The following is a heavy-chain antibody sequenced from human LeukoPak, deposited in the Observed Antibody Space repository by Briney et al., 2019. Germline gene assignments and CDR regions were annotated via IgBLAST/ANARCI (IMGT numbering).Heavy chain of an antibody. CDR3: ARGGRYDFWSGYSLYYFDY. V-gene: IGHV4-30-4*08. CDR1: GGSISSGDYY. J-gene: IGHJ4*02. CDR2: IYYSGST. D-gene: IGHD3-3*01. Sequence: SQTLSLTCTVSGGSISSGDYYWSWIRQPPGKGLEWIGYIYYSGSTYYNPSLKSRVTISVDTSKNQFSLKLSSVTAADTAVYYCARGGRYDFWSGYSLYYFDYWGQGTLVTVSS.